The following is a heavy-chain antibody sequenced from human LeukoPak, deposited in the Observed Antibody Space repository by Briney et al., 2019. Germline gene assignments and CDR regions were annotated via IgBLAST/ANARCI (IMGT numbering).Heavy chain of an antibody. CDR2: IYTSGST. CDR1: GGSISRYY. Sequence: SETLSLTCTVSGGSISRYYWSWIRQPAGKGLEWIGRIYTSGSTNYNPSLKSRVTMSVDTSKNQFSLKLSSVTAADTAVYYCARDERDYGDYEYWGQGTLVTVSS. CDR3: ARDERDYGDYEY. V-gene: IGHV4-4*07. D-gene: IGHD4-17*01. J-gene: IGHJ4*02.